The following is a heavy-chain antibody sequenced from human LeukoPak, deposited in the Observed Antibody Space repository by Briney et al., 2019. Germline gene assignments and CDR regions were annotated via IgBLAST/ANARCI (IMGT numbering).Heavy chain of an antibody. CDR2: IRSKANSYAT. CDR1: GFTFSGSA. Sequence: GGSLKLSCAASGFTFSGSAMHWVRQASGKGLEWVGRIRSKANSYATAYAASVKGRFTISRDDSKNTAYLQMNSLKTEDTAVYYCTRHGRSSHSSSVDWGQGTLVTVSS. D-gene: IGHD6-6*01. CDR3: TRHGRSSHSSSVD. J-gene: IGHJ4*02. V-gene: IGHV3-73*01.